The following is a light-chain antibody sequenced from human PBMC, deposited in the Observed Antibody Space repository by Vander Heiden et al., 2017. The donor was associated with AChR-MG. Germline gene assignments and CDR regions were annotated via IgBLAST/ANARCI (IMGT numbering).Light chain of an antibody. CDR3: QQYGDLPIT. J-gene: IGKJ3*01. CDR1: QDIRNY. CDR2: DAS. V-gene: IGKV1-33*01. Sequence: DIQMTQSPSSLSASVGDRVSITCQASQDIRNYLNWYQQKPGKAPKLLIYDASSLQSGVASRFSGSGSGTDFTFTISSLQPEDTATYYCQQYGDLPITFGPGTKVDIK.